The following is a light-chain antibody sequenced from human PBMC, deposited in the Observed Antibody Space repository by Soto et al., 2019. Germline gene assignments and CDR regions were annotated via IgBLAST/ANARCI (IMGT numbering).Light chain of an antibody. CDR2: DVT. V-gene: IGLV2-14*01. CDR1: SSDVGAYNY. Sequence: QSVLTQPASVSGSPGQSITISCAGTSSDVGAYNYVAWYQQHPGKAPKLIVYDVTNRPSGVSNRLSGSKSGNTASLTISGLQAEDEADYYCSSFTSRSTPFVFGTGNKVTVL. CDR3: SSFTSRSTPFV. J-gene: IGLJ1*01.